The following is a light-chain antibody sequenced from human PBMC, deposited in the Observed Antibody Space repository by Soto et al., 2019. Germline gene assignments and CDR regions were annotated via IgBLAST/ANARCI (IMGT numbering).Light chain of an antibody. V-gene: IGKV1-39*01. CDR2: AAS. CDR3: QQSYGTPKT. J-gene: IGKJ1*01. Sequence: DIQMTQSPSSLSASVGDRVTITCRASQIISSYLNWYQQKPGKAPKLLIYAASSLQSGVPSRFSGSGSGTDFTLTISSLQPEDFATYYCQQSYGTPKTFGQGTKVEIK. CDR1: QIISSY.